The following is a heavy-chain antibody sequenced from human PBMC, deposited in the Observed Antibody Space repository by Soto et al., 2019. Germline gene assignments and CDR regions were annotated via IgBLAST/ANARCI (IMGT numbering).Heavy chain of an antibody. V-gene: IGHV4-34*01. J-gene: IGHJ6*02. D-gene: IGHD6-6*01. CDR3: ASVIFSSSSRINYYYYGMGV. Sequence: SETLSPTCAVYGGSFSGYYWSWIRQPPGKGLEWIGEINHSGSTNYNPSLKSRVTISVDTSKNQFSLKLSSVTAADTAVYYCASVIFSSSSRINYYYYGMGVWGQGTTVTVSS. CDR1: GGSFSGYY. CDR2: INHSGST.